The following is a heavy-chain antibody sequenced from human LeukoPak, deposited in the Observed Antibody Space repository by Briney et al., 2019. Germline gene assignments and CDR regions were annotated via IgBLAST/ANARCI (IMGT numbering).Heavy chain of an antibody. CDR3: AREEGSGSYYHNRFDP. J-gene: IGHJ5*02. V-gene: IGHV6-1*01. CDR2: TYYRSKWYN. D-gene: IGHD3-10*01. Sequence: SHTLSLTCAISGDSVSSNSVAWNWIRQSPSRGLEWLGRTYYRSKWYNDYAVSVKSRITINPDTSKNQFSLQLNSVTPEDTAVYYCAREEGSGSYYHNRFDPWGQGTLVTVSS. CDR1: GDSVSSNSVA.